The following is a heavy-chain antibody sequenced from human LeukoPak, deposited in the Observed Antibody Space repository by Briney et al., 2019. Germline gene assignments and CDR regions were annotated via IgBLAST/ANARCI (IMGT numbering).Heavy chain of an antibody. CDR1: GYTFTTYG. D-gene: IGHD6-13*01. V-gene: IGHV1-18*01. Sequence: GASVKVSCKASGYTFTTYGIIWVRQAPGQGLEWMGWISAYNGNTNYAQKLQGRVTMTTDTSTSTAYMELRSLRSDDTAVYYCARAGIAAARGFFDYWGQGTLVTVSS. CDR3: ARAGIAAARGFFDY. CDR2: ISAYNGNT. J-gene: IGHJ4*02.